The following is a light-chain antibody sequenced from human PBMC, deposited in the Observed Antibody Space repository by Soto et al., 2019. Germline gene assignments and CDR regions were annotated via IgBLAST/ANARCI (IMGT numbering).Light chain of an antibody. V-gene: IGLV7-43*01. CDR2: STT. Sequence: QAVVTQEPSLTVSPGGTVTLTCGSSTGAVTSGYYPNWFQQKPGQPPRALIYSTTYKHSWTPARFSGSLLGGKAALTLSGVQPGDEADYYCLLYYGGGVVFGGGTKLTVL. CDR3: LLYYGGGVV. CDR1: TGAVTSGYY. J-gene: IGLJ2*01.